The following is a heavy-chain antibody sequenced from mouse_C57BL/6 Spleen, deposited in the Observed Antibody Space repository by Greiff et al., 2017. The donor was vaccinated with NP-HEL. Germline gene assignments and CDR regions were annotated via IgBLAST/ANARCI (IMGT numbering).Heavy chain of an antibody. D-gene: IGHD1-1*01. J-gene: IGHJ3*01. CDR3: ARSGYYGSPAY. CDR1: GYTFTSYW. V-gene: IGHV1-72*01. Sequence: QVQLKQPGAELVKPGASVKLSCKASGYTFTSYWMHWVKQRPGRGLEWIGRIDPNSGGTKYNEKFKSKATLTVDKPSSTAYMQLSSLTSEDSAVYYCARSGYYGSPAYWGQGTLVTVSA. CDR2: IDPNSGGT.